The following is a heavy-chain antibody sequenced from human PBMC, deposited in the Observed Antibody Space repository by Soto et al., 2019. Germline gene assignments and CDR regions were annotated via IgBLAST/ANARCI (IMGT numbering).Heavy chain of an antibody. CDR1: GGSIISYY. J-gene: IGHJ4*02. CDR3: ARRYGATFDY. D-gene: IGHD1-26*01. Sequence: QVQLQESGPGLVKPSEPLSLTCTVSGGSIISYYWGWIRQPPGRGLEWIGFIYYSGSTNNNPSHKGRVIIAVDTTKSQFSLKLSPVTAADTAVYYCARRYGATFDYWGQGTLVKGSS. CDR2: IYYSGST. V-gene: IGHV4-59*01.